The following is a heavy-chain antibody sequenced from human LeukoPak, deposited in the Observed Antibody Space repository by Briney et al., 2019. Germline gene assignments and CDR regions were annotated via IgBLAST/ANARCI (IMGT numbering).Heavy chain of an antibody. V-gene: IGHV3-21*01. CDR3: SRATPYYYPLGL. CDR1: GFTFSSYS. Sequence: PGGSLRLSCAPSGFTFSSYSMNCVRQAPGKGLECVSSIISSSTYIYYADSVKGRFTISRDNAKNSLYLQMNRLKGGEKAGYYCSRATPYYYPLGLWGKGTTFTVSS. CDR2: IISSSTYI. J-gene: IGHJ6*04.